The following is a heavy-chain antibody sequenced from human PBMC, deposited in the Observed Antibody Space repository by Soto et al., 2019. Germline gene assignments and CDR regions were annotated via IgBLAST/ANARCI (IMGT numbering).Heavy chain of an antibody. CDR1: GDSFSIHNAA. J-gene: IGHJ3*02. CDR3: ARDEGYYDSSGYRGGAFDI. Sequence: SRPHSLPCAISGDSFSIHNAAWDWSSQSPSRGLEWQGRTYDRSKWYNDYAVSVNSRITIHPDTTKNQFSLQLNSVTPEDTAVYYCARDEGYYDSSGYRGGAFDIWGQGTMVTVSS. D-gene: IGHD3-22*01. V-gene: IGHV6-1*01. CDR2: TYDRSKWYN.